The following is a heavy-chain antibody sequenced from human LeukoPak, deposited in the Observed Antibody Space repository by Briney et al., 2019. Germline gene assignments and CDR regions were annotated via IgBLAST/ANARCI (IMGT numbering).Heavy chain of an antibody. Sequence: GASVKVSCKASGYTFTSYGISWVRQAPGQGLEWMGWNSAYNGNTNYAQKLQGRVTMTTDTSTSTAHMELRSLRSDDTAVYYCATPCGSADAFDIWGQGTMVTVSS. J-gene: IGHJ3*02. CDR2: NSAYNGNT. CDR1: GYTFTSYG. CDR3: ATPCGSADAFDI. D-gene: IGHD1-26*01. V-gene: IGHV1-18*01.